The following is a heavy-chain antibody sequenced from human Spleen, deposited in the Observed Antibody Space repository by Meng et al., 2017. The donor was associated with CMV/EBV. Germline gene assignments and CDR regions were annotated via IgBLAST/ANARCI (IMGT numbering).Heavy chain of an antibody. CDR1: GFTFSSYW. Sequence: GESLKISCAASGFTFSSYWMSWARQAPGKGLEWVANIKEDGSEKYYVDSVKGRFTISRDNAKNSLYLQMNSLRAEDTAVYYCARDATLPDYWGQGTLVTVSS. D-gene: IGHD2-2*01. CDR2: IKEDGSEK. CDR3: ARDATLPDY. V-gene: IGHV3-7*01. J-gene: IGHJ4*02.